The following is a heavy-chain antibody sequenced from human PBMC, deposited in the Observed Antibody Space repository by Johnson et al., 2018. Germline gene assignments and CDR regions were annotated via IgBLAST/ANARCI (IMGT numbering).Heavy chain of an antibody. V-gene: IGHV3-23*04. CDR2: ISGSGGST. CDR1: GFTFSSYA. J-gene: IGHJ3*02. D-gene: IGHD1-26*01. CDR3: ARGMVPPSGSDYESRPGDAFDI. Sequence: EVQLVETGGGLVQPGGSLRLSCAASGFTFSSYAMSWVRQAPGKGLEWVSAISGSGGSTYYADSVKGRFTISRDNSKNTRYLQMNSLRADDTAGYYCARGMVPPSGSDYESRPGDAFDIWGQGTMVTVSS.